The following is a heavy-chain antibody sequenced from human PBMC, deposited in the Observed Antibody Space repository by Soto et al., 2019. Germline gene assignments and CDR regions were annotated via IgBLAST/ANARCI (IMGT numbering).Heavy chain of an antibody. Sequence: GGSLRLSCAASGVTFSSYAMSWVRQAPGKGMEWVAAISSSGGSTYYADSVKGRFTISRDNSKNTLYLQMNSLRAEDAAVYYCAKDLVGSNADYFDYWGQGTLVTVS. J-gene: IGHJ4*02. D-gene: IGHD2-15*01. CDR2: ISSSGGST. CDR1: GVTFSSYA. V-gene: IGHV3-23*01. CDR3: AKDLVGSNADYFDY.